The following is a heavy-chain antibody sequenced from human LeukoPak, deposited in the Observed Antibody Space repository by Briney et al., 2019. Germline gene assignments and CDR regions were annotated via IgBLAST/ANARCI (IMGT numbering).Heavy chain of an antibody. Sequence: PSETLSLTCAVYGGSFSGYYWSWIRQPPGKGLEWIGEINHSGSTNYNPSLKSRVTISVDTSKNQFSLKLSSVTAPDTAVYYCAREYYYDSSGYFRTNLNYFDYWGQGTLVTVSS. V-gene: IGHV4-34*01. D-gene: IGHD3-22*01. CDR2: INHSGST. J-gene: IGHJ4*02. CDR3: AREYYYDSSGYFRTNLNYFDY. CDR1: GGSFSGYY.